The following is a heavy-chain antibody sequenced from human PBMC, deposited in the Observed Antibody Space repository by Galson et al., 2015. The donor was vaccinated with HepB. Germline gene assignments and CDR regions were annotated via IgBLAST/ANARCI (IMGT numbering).Heavy chain of an antibody. J-gene: IGHJ3*02. CDR3: ARDSEYSYGGAFDI. V-gene: IGHV1-18*01. Sequence: SVKVSCKASGYTFTSYGISWVRQAPGQGLEWMGWISAYNGYTDYAQKLQGRVTMTTDTSTSTAYMELRSLRSDDTAVYYCARDSEYSYGGAFDIWGQGTMVTVSS. D-gene: IGHD5-18*01. CDR2: ISAYNGYT. CDR1: GYTFTSYG.